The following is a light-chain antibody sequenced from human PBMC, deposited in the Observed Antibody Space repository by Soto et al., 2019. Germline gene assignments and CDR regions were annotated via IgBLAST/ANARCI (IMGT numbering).Light chain of an antibody. V-gene: IGKV3-11*01. CDR1: HTVSRY. Sequence: EIVLTQSPATLSLSPGERATLSCRASHTVSRYLAWYQQKPGQAPRLLIYDASNRATGIPARFSGSGSGTDFTLTISSLEPEDFVLYYCQQRSNWPPITFGQGTRLEIK. J-gene: IGKJ5*01. CDR3: QQRSNWPPIT. CDR2: DAS.